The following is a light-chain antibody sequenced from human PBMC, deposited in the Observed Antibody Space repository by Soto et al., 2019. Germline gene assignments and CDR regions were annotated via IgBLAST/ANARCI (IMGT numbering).Light chain of an antibody. CDR2: DVS. CDR3: CSYTSSGNYV. Sequence: QSALTPPASVSGSPGQSIAISCTATSSDVGGYNYVSWYQHHPGKAPKLMIYDVSNRPSGVSDRFSGSKSGNTASLTVSGLQVEDEADYYCCSYTSSGNYVFGSETKVTVL. V-gene: IGLV2-14*03. CDR1: SSDVGGYNY. J-gene: IGLJ1*01.